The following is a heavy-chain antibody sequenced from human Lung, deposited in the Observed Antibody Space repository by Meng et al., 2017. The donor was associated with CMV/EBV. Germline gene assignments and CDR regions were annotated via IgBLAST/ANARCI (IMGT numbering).Heavy chain of an antibody. J-gene: IGHJ4*02. Sequence: SXTLSPXCTVSDDSVSSRSYYWGWIRQPPGKGLEWIGSIYYSGSIYYNPSPKSRVTISVDTSKNLFSLKLSSVTAADAAVYYCARINIASRRAIDDWGQGXLVTVSS. V-gene: IGHV4-39*07. CDR1: DDSVSSRSYY. CDR2: IYYSGSI. CDR3: ARINIASRRAIDD. D-gene: IGHD6-6*01.